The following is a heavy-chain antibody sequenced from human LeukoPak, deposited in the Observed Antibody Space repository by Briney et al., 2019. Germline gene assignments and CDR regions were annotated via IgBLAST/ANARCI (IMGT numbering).Heavy chain of an antibody. CDR3: ARAGSYDSSGYYGYYFDY. J-gene: IGHJ4*02. V-gene: IGHV4-34*01. CDR2: INHSGST. CDR1: GGSFSGYY. D-gene: IGHD3-22*01. Sequence: SETLSLTCAVYGGSFSGYYWSWIRQPPGKGLEWIGEINHSGSTNYNPSLKSRVTISVDTSKNQFSLKLSSVTAADTAVYYCARAGSYDSSGYYGYYFDYWGQGTLVTVSS.